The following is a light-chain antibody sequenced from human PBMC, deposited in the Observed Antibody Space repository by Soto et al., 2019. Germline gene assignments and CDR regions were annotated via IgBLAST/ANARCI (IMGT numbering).Light chain of an antibody. CDR2: GAS. V-gene: IGKV3-20*01. Sequence: EIVLTQSTGTLSLSPGERATLSCRASQSVSSSYLAWYQQKPGQAPRLLIYGASSRATGIPDRFSGSGSGTDFTLTISRLEPEDFAVYYCQQYGSSPWWTFGQGTKVEI. CDR3: QQYGSSPWWT. CDR1: QSVSSSY. J-gene: IGKJ1*01.